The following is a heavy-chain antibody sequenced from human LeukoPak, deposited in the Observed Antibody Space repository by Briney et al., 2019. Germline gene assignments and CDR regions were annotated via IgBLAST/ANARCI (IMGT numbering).Heavy chain of an antibody. J-gene: IGHJ4*02. Sequence: SETLSLTCTVSGGSISSSSYYWGWIRQPPGKGLEWIGSIYYSGSTYYNPSLTSRVTISVDTSKNQFSLKLSSVTAADTAVYYCARSGGSGFQLDGWGQATLVTVSS. D-gene: IGHD3-16*01. CDR2: IYYSGST. CDR1: GGSISSSSYY. CDR3: ARSGGSGFQLDG. V-gene: IGHV4-39*01.